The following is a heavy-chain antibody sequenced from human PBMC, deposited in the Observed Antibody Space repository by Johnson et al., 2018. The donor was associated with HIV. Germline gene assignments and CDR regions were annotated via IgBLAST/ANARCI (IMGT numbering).Heavy chain of an antibody. D-gene: IGHD7-27*01. CDR3: AKDQGYWGDDAFDI. CDR2: INWNGGRQ. V-gene: IGHV3-20*04. J-gene: IGHJ3*02. Sequence: VQLVESGGGVVRPGGSLRLSCAASGFTFDDYGMSWVRQAPGKGLEWVSGINWNGGRQGYVDSVKGRFTISRDNSKNTLYLQMNSQRAEDTAVYYCAKDQGYWGDDAFDIWGQGTMVTVSS. CDR1: GFTFDDYG.